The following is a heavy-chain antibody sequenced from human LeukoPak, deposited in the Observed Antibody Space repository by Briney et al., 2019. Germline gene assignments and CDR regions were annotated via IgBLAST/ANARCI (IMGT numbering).Heavy chain of an antibody. CDR2: ISSRGDST. V-gene: IGHV3-23*01. CDR3: AKGPRPDITVAHTVEN. J-gene: IGHJ4*02. Sequence: GGSLMLSCAASGFTFSNYAMSCVRQAPERGLEWGSTISSRGDSTYDADSVKGRFTISRDNSKNSLYLQMNNVRVEDTAVYYCAKGPRPDITVAHTVENWGQGTLVTVSS. CDR1: GFTFSNYA. D-gene: IGHD6-19*01.